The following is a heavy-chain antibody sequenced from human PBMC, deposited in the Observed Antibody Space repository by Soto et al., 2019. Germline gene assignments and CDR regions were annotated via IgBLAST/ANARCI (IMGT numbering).Heavy chain of an antibody. D-gene: IGHD2-15*01. V-gene: IGHV1-24*01. CDR2: FDPEDGER. CDR3: ATGVDLGGHHY. Sequence: QVQLVQSGAEVKKPGASVKVSCKVSGYTLTELPMHWVRQAPGKGLEWMGRFDPEDGERLYAQKFQGRVTMTEDTSTDTAYMEVSSLRSVDTALYYCATGVDLGGHHYSGQGTLVTVSP. CDR1: GYTLTELP. J-gene: IGHJ4*02.